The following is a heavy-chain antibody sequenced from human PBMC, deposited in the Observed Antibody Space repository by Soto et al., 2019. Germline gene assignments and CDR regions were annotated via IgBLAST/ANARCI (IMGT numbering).Heavy chain of an antibody. CDR2: ISGSGGST. CDR1: GFTFSSYA. V-gene: IGHV3-23*01. D-gene: IGHD6-13*01. Sequence: EVQLLESGGGLVQPGGSLRLSCAASGFTFSSYAMNWVRQAPGKGLEWVSAISGSGGSTYYADSVKGRFTISRDNSKNKLYLQMSSLRAEDTAVYYCARGSNSPPCYFDYWGQGTLVTVSS. J-gene: IGHJ4*02. CDR3: ARGSNSPPCYFDY.